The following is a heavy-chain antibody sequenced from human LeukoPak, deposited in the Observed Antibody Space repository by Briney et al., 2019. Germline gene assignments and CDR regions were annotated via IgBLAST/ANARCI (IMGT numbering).Heavy chain of an antibody. J-gene: IGHJ4*02. D-gene: IGHD2-2*01. Sequence: GGSLRLSCAASGFTFSSYGMHWVRQAPGKGLEWVAVIWYDGSNKYYADSVKGRFTISRDNSKNTLYLQMNSLRAEDTALYYCAKDQGYCSSTDCYVSDSDYWGQGTLVTVSS. CDR2: IWYDGSNK. CDR1: GFTFSSYG. V-gene: IGHV3-30*02. CDR3: AKDQGYCSSTDCYVSDSDY.